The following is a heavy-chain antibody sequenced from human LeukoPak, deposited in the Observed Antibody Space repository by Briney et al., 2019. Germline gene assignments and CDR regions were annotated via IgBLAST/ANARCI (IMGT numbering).Heavy chain of an antibody. Sequence: ASVKVSCKASGHTFTSYGISWVRQAPGQGLEWMGWISAYNGNTNYAQKLQGRVTMTTDTSTSTAYMELRSLRSDDTAVYYCASSRYCSGGSCYRPYYYYYGMDVWGQGTTVTVSS. CDR1: GHTFTSYG. CDR2: ISAYNGNT. J-gene: IGHJ6*02. CDR3: ASSRYCSGGSCYRPYYYYYGMDV. D-gene: IGHD2-15*01. V-gene: IGHV1-18*04.